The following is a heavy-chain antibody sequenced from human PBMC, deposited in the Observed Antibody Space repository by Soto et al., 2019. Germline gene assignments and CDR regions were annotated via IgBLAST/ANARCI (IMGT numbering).Heavy chain of an antibody. V-gene: IGHV4-4*07. CDR2: IYTSGST. Sequence: SETRSLTFNVSGGSISSYYWSWIVQPAGKGLEWIGRIYTSGSTNYNPSLKSRVTMSVDTSKNQFSLKLSSVTAADTAVYYCARVMIAAAGIGWFDPWGQGTLVTVSS. J-gene: IGHJ5*02. D-gene: IGHD6-13*01. CDR3: ARVMIAAAGIGWFDP. CDR1: GGSISSYY.